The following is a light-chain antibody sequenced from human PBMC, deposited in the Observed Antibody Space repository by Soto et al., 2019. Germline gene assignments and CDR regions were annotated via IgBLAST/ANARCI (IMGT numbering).Light chain of an antibody. J-gene: IGKJ2*01. CDR1: HSLMYSDGISY. CDR3: KQGTHWPPGT. V-gene: IGKV2-30*01. Sequence: DVVMTQSPLSLPVTLGQPASISCRSSHSLMYSDGISYLSWFQQRPGQSPRRLIYKVSHRDSWVPDRFSGRGSGTDFTLKISRVEADDVGVYYCKQGTHWPPGTLGQGTQLEMK. CDR2: KVS.